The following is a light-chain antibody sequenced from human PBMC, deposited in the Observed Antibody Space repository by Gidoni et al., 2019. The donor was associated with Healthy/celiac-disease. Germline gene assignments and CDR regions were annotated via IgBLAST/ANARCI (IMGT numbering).Light chain of an antibody. J-gene: IGKJ3*01. CDR1: QSVSSSY. CDR2: GAS. V-gene: IGKV3-20*01. Sequence: EIVLTQSPGTLSLSPGERATLSCRASQSVSSSYLAWYQQKPGQAPRLLIYGASSRATGIPDRFSGSGSGTDFTLTISRLEPEDFAVYYCQQYGSSPKKFTFXPXTKVDIK. CDR3: QQYGSSPKKFT.